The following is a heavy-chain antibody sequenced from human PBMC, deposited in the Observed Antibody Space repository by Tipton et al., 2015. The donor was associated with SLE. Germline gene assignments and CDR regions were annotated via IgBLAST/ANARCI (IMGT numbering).Heavy chain of an antibody. Sequence: SLRLSCAASGFTFDDYAMHWVRQAPGKGLEWVSGISWNSGSIGYADSVKGRFTISRDNAKNSLYLQMNSLRAEDTAVYYCARGMATDIDYWGQGTLVTVSS. CDR2: ISWNSGSI. CDR1: GFTFDDYA. CDR3: ARGMATDIDY. V-gene: IGHV3-9*01. D-gene: IGHD5-12*01. J-gene: IGHJ4*02.